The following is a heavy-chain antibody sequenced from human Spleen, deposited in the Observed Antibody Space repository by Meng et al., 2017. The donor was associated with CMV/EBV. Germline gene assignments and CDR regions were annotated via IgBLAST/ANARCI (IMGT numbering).Heavy chain of an antibody. CDR2: IYYSGST. V-gene: IGHV4-34*01. CDR3: ARVGSLVPPQDY. CDR1: GGSFSGYY. Sequence: SETLSLTCDVYGGSFSGYYWTWIRQPPGKGLEWIGSIYYSGSTYYNPSLKSRVTISVDTSKNQFSLKLSSVTAADTAVYYCARVGSLVPPQDYWGQGTLVTVSS. J-gene: IGHJ4*02.